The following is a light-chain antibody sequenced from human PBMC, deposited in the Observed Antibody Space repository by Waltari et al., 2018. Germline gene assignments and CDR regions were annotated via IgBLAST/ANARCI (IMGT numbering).Light chain of an antibody. CDR1: QSILFSSYNKSF. Sequence: DIVMTQSPDSLAVSLGERATINCKSIQSILFSSYNKSFLNWYQQRPGQPPRLLLYWASTRASGVPDRISGSGSGTDFTLTISGLQTEDVAIYYCQQFYHAPQTFGQGTKVEIK. CDR3: QQFYHAPQT. J-gene: IGKJ2*01. V-gene: IGKV4-1*01. CDR2: WAS.